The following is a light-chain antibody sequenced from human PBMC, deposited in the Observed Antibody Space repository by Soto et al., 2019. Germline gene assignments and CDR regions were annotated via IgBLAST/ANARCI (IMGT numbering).Light chain of an antibody. J-gene: IGKJ1*01. Sequence: DIQLTHSPSTLSASVGDRVTITCRASESITNWLAWYQQKLGKAPKLLIYDASTLESGVPSRFSGSGSGTEFTLSISSLQPDDFATYYCQQYKVYSQTFGQGTKVDIK. CDR1: ESITNW. CDR3: QQYKVYSQT. V-gene: IGKV1-5*01. CDR2: DAS.